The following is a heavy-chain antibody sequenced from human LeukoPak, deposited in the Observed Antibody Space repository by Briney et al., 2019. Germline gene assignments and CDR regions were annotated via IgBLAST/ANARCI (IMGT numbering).Heavy chain of an antibody. V-gene: IGHV1-69*05. CDR2: IIPIFGTA. J-gene: IGHJ5*02. Sequence: ASVKVSCKASGGTFSSYAISWVRQAPGQGLEWMGGIIPIFGTANYAQKFQGRVTITTDESTSTAYMELSSLRSEDTAVYYCAREAIAVAAPSPFDPWGQGTLVTVSS. D-gene: IGHD6-19*01. CDR3: AREAIAVAAPSPFDP. CDR1: GGTFSSYA.